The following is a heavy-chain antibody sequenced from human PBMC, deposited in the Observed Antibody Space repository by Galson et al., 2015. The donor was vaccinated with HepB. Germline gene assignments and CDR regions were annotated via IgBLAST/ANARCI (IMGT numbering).Heavy chain of an antibody. V-gene: IGHV3-7*05. Sequence: SLRLSCAASGFTFSNFWMSWVRQAPGKGLEWVANIKTDGSEKYYVDSVKGRFTISRDNAKNSLYLQMNSLRAEDTAIYYCARVKRGEWYSFYYYGMDVWGQGTTFTVSS. J-gene: IGHJ6*02. CDR1: GFTFSNFW. CDR3: ARVKRGEWYSFYYYGMDV. D-gene: IGHD3-10*01. CDR2: IKTDGSEK.